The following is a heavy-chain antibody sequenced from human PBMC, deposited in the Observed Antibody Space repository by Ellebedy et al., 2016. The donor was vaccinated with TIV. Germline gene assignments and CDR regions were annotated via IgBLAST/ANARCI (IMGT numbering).Heavy chain of an antibody. J-gene: IGHJ3*02. Sequence: GESLKISXAASGFTFSSYAMSWVRQAPGKGLEWVSAISGSGGSTYYADSVKGRFTISRDNSKNTLYLQMNSLRAEDTAVYYCAKGKTAFDIWGQGTMVTVSS. CDR3: AKGKTAFDI. CDR1: GFTFSSYA. V-gene: IGHV3-23*01. CDR2: ISGSGGST.